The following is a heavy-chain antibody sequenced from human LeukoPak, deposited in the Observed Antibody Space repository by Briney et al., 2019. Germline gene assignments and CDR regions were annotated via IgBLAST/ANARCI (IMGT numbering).Heavy chain of an antibody. CDR2: TSAYNGNT. V-gene: IGHV1-18*04. CDR3: ARRMSAFYDILTGYYTLGGLDY. CDR1: GYTFTSYG. D-gene: IGHD3-9*01. J-gene: IGHJ4*02. Sequence: GASVKVACKASGYTFTSYGISWVRQAPGQGLEWMGWTSAYNGNTNYAQKLQGRVTMTTDTSTSTAYMELRSLRSDDTAVYYCARRMSAFYDILTGYYTLGGLDYWGQGTLVTVSS.